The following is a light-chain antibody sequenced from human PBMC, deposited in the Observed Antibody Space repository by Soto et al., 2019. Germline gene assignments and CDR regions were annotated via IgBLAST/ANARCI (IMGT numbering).Light chain of an antibody. Sequence: DIQMTQSPSSLSASVGDRVTITCRASQSISSYLNWYQQKPGKAPKLLIYAASSLQSGVPSRFSGSGSGTDFTLTISSLQPEDVATYYCQKYNTVPRTFGQGTKVEI. J-gene: IGKJ1*01. CDR3: QKYNTVPRT. V-gene: IGKV1-39*01. CDR1: QSISSY. CDR2: AAS.